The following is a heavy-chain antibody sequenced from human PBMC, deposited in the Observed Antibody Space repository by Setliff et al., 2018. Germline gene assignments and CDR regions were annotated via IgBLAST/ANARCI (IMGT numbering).Heavy chain of an antibody. D-gene: IGHD3-10*01. CDR1: GGSISSYY. J-gene: IGHJ5*02. Sequence: SETLSLTCTVSGGSISSYYWSWIRQPPGKGLEWIGYIYNSGSTNYNPSLKSRVTISVDTSKNQISLKLTSVTAADTAVYYCARGNMFDGSGRWFDPWGPGTLVTVSS. V-gene: IGHV4-59*01. CDR2: IYNSGST. CDR3: ARGNMFDGSGRWFDP.